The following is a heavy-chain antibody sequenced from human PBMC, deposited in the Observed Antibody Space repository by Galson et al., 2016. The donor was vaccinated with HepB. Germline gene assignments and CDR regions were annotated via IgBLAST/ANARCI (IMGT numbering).Heavy chain of an antibody. Sequence: SLRLSCAASGLTDNSNYMSWVRQAPGKGLEWVSLIYGSGPTYSAESVKGRSTISRDSSMDTLYLQMNSLRAEDTAVYYCARASPLLGFDYWGQGTLVTVSS. CDR1: GLTDNSNY. D-gene: IGHD2-15*01. CDR3: ARASPLLGFDY. CDR2: IYGSGPT. J-gene: IGHJ4*02. V-gene: IGHV3-53*01.